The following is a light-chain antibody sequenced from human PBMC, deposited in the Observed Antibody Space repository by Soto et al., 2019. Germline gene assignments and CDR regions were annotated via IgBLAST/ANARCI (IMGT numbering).Light chain of an antibody. J-gene: IGKJ1*01. Sequence: EIVLTQSPGTLSLSPGERATLSCRASQSVSSDYLAWYQQRPGQSPRLLIYDASSRATGIPDRLSGSGSGTDFTLTISRLEPEDFAVYYCQQYGSSPWTFGQGTKVEI. CDR3: QQYGSSPWT. CDR2: DAS. V-gene: IGKV3-20*01. CDR1: QSVSSDY.